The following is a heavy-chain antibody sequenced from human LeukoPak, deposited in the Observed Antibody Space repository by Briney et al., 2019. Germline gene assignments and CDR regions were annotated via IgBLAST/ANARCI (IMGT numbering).Heavy chain of an antibody. CDR1: GGSFSGYY. CDR3: ARDYGGNSYLDY. CDR2: TDHSGST. J-gene: IGHJ4*02. Sequence: SETLSLTCAVYGGSFSGYYWTWIRQPPGMGLEWIGETDHSGSTNYNPSLKSRVTISVDTSKNQFSLKLTSVTAADTAVYYCARDYGGNSYLDYWGQGTLVTVSS. V-gene: IGHV4-34*01. D-gene: IGHD4-23*01.